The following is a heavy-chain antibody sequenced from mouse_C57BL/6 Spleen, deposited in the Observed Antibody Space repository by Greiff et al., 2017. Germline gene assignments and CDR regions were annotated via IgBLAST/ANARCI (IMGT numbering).Heavy chain of an antibody. D-gene: IGHD3-1*01. V-gene: IGHV1-50*01. CDR2: IDPSDSDT. J-gene: IGHJ2*01. CDR1: GYTFTSYW. Sequence: QVQLQQPGAELVKPGASVQLSCKASGYTFTSYWMQWVKQRPGQGLEWIGEIDPSDSDTTYNQKFKGKATLTVATSSCTAYMQRSSLTSEDSAVYYCSRFGYWGQGTTLTVAS. CDR3: SRFGY.